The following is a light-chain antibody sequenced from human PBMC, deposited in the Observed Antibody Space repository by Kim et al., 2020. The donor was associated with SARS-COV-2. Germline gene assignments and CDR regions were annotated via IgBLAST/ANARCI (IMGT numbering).Light chain of an antibody. J-gene: IGKJ1*01. CDR2: SAS. CDR1: QNILSSSNNKDY. V-gene: IGKV4-1*01. CDR3: QQYYTTPLT. Sequence: DIVMTQSPDSLAVSPAERATINCKSSQNILSSSNNKDYLAWYQQKPGQPPKLLIYSASTRASGVPDRFSGSGSGTDFTLTISSLQAEDVAVYYCQQYYTTPLTFGQGTKVDIK.